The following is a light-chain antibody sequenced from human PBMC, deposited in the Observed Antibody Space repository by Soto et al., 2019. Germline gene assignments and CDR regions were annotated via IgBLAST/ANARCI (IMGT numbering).Light chain of an antibody. CDR2: EVT. Sequence: LAQPPSASGSPGQSVTISCIGTASDIGRYNYVSWYQHHPGKAPKLIIYEVTKRPSGVPDRFSGSKFGNTASLTVSGLQTDDEADYYCNSYVGSNNYVFGTGTKVTVL. J-gene: IGLJ1*01. V-gene: IGLV2-8*01. CDR3: NSYVGSNNYV. CDR1: ASDIGRYNY.